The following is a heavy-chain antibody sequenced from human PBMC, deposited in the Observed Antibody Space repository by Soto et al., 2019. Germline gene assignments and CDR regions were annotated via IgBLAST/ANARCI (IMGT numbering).Heavy chain of an antibody. CDR3: ARDLEMATNSPGDY. D-gene: IGHD5-12*01. CDR1: GFTFSSYA. CDR2: ISYDGSNK. Sequence: QVQLVESGGSVIQPGRSLRLSCAASGFTFSSYAMHWVRQAPGKGLEGVAVISYDGSNKYYADSVKGRFTISRDNSKNTLYLKMSRLRAEDTAVYYCARDLEMATNSPGDYWGQGTLVTVSS. J-gene: IGHJ4*02. V-gene: IGHV3-30-3*01.